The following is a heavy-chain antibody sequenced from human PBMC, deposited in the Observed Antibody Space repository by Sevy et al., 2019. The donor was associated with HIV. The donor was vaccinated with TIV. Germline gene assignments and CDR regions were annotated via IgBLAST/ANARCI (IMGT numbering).Heavy chain of an antibody. CDR1: GGSISSSSYY. CDR3: ARTYDSSVIDAFDI. Sequence: SETLSLTCTVSGGSISSSSYYWGWIRQPPGKGLEWIGSIYYSGSTYYNPSLKSRFTISVDTSKNQFSLKLSSVTAADTAVYYCARTYDSSVIDAFDIWGQGTMVTVSS. D-gene: IGHD3-22*01. V-gene: IGHV4-39*01. CDR2: IYYSGST. J-gene: IGHJ3*02.